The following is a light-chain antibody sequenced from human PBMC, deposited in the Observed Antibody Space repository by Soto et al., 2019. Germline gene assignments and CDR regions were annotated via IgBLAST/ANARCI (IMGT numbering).Light chain of an antibody. Sequence: EIVLTQSPGTLSLSPVDRATLSCRASQSVNSNFLAWYQQKPGQAPRLLIYGASSRATDIPDTFSGSGSGTDFTLTISRLEPEDFAVYYCHQYGSSPWTFGQGTKVDIK. V-gene: IGKV3-20*01. CDR1: QSVNSNF. CDR3: HQYGSSPWT. CDR2: GAS. J-gene: IGKJ1*01.